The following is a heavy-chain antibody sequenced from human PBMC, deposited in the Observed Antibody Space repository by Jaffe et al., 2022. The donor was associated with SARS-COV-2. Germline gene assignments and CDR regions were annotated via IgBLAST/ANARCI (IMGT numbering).Heavy chain of an antibody. V-gene: IGHV2-70*01. CDR1: GFSLSTSGMC. D-gene: IGHD6-13*01. CDR2: IDWDDDK. Sequence: QVTLRESGPALVKPTQTLTLTCTFSGFSLSTSGMCVSWIRQPPGKALEWLALIDWDDDKYYSTSLKTRLTISKDTSKNQVVLTMTNMDPVDTATYYCARGIAAAGTWWFDPWGQGTLVTVSS. J-gene: IGHJ5*02. CDR3: ARGIAAAGTWWFDP.